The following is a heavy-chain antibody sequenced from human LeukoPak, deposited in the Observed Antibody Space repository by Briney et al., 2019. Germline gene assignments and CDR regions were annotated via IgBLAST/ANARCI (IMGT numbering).Heavy chain of an antibody. CDR1: GFAVSNNY. Sequence: GGSLRLSCAASGFAVSNNYMSWLRQAPGKRLEWVSVMYSGGDTYYSDSVKGRFTISRDSSKNTLYLQVSSLRVEDTAMYYCARSGSGWFDYWGQGTLVTVSS. D-gene: IGHD6-19*01. V-gene: IGHV3-53*01. CDR2: MYSGGDT. J-gene: IGHJ4*02. CDR3: ARSGSGWFDY.